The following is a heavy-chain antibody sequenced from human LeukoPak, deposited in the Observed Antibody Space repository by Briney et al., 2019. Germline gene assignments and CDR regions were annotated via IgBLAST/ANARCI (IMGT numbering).Heavy chain of an antibody. D-gene: IGHD4-17*01. CDR3: AKATVTTRRGIDN. J-gene: IGHJ4*02. CDR2: ISGSGGST. V-gene: IGHV3-23*01. CDR1: GFTFSNYA. Sequence: GGSLRLSCAASGFTFSNYAMSWVRQAPGKGLEWVSGISGSGGSTYYADSVKGRFTISRDTSKNTLYLQMNSLRGEDTAVYYCAKATVTTRRGIDNWGQGTLVTVSS.